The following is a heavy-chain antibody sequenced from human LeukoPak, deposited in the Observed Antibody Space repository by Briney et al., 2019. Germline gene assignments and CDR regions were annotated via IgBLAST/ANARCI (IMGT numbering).Heavy chain of an antibody. V-gene: IGHV1-46*01. J-gene: IGHJ4*02. Sequence: ASVKVSCKTSGYTFTSCYMHWVRRAPGQGLEWMGMVNPSAGSTRYAQKFQGRVTMTTDTSTSTVYMELSSLRSEDTAVYYCARGGCGDSAAPFDDWGQGTLVPVSS. CDR3: ARGGCGDSAAPFDD. CDR1: GYTFTSCY. D-gene: IGHD2-21*02. CDR2: VNPSAGST.